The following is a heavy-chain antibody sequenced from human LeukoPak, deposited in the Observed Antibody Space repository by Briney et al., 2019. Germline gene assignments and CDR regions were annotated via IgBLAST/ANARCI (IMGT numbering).Heavy chain of an antibody. CDR1: GGSISSYY. Sequence: SETLSLTCTVSGGSISSYYWSWIRQPPGKGLEWIGYIYYSGSTNYNPSLKSRVTISVDTSRNQFSLKLSSVTAADTAVYHCARILYDSSGYLMDYWGQGTLVTVSS. D-gene: IGHD3-22*01. V-gene: IGHV4-59*01. CDR3: ARILYDSSGYLMDY. CDR2: IYYSGST. J-gene: IGHJ4*02.